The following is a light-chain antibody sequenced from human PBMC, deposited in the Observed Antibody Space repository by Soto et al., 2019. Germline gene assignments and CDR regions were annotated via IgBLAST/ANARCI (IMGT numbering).Light chain of an antibody. Sequence: QCALTQPASVSGSPGQSITISCTGTSSEIGAYNFVSWYQQHPGKAPKLMLYDVNIRPSGVSNRFSGSKSGNTASLTISGLQAEDEADYYCTSWTTSTTMIFGGGTKVTVL. CDR3: TSWTTSTTMI. J-gene: IGLJ2*01. CDR2: DVN. V-gene: IGLV2-14*03. CDR1: SSEIGAYNF.